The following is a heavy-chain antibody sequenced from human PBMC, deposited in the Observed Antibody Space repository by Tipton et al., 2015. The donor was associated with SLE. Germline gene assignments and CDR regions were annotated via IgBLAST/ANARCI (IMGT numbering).Heavy chain of an antibody. J-gene: IGHJ6*04. V-gene: IGHV4-39*07. D-gene: IGHD3-16*01. CDR2: IYYSGST. CDR3: ARQQGGLFQYMDL. Sequence: TLSLTCTVSGGSISSSSYYWGWIRQPPGKGLEWIGSIYYSGSTYYNPSLKSRVTLSMDTSKNHFSLNMRSVTAADTAVYYCARQQGGLFQYMDLWGNGTTVTVSS. CDR1: GGSISSSSYY.